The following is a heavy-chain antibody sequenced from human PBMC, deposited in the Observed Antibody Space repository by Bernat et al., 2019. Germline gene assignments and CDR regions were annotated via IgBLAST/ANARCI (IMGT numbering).Heavy chain of an antibody. D-gene: IGHD2-21*02. Sequence: QVQLVQSGAEVKKPGSSVKVSCKASGGTFSSYAISWVRQAPGQGLEWMGGIIPIFGTANYAQKFQGRVTITADESTSTAYMELSGLRSEDTAVYYCARDAPEYCGGDCYSDYWGQGTLVTVSS. CDR2: IIPIFGTA. CDR3: ARDAPEYCGGDCYSDY. V-gene: IGHV1-69*01. CDR1: GGTFSSYA. J-gene: IGHJ4*02.